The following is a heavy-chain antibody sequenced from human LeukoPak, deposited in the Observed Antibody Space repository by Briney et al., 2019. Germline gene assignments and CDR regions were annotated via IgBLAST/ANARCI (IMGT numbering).Heavy chain of an antibody. V-gene: IGHV4-38-2*02. D-gene: IGHD1-26*01. CDR2: IYHSGST. J-gene: IGHJ2*01. Sequence: SETLSLTCTVSGYSISSGYYWGWIRQPPGKGLEWIGSIYHSGSTYYNPSLKSRVTISVDTSKNQFSLKLSSVTAADTAVYYCATDGNFDLWGRGTLVTVSS. CDR1: GYSISSGYY. CDR3: ATDGNFDL.